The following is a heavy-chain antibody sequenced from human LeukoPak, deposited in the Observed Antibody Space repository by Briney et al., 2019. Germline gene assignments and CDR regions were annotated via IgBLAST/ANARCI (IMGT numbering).Heavy chain of an antibody. Sequence: ASVKVSRKASGYTFTDYYMHWVRQAPGQGFEWMGWINPNDGDTNYAQKFQGRVTKTRDTSISTAHMEVSRLRSDDTAVYYCARANFLYCSSSTCLFDYWGQGTLVTVSS. D-gene: IGHD2-2*01. J-gene: IGHJ4*02. CDR3: ARANFLYCSSSTCLFDY. CDR1: GYTFTDYY. CDR2: INPNDGDT. V-gene: IGHV1-2*02.